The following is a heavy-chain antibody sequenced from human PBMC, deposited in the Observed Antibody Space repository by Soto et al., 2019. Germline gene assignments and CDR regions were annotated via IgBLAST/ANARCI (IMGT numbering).Heavy chain of an antibody. Sequence: PGGSLRLSCAASGFTFSDYYMSWIRQAPGKGLEWVSYISSSSSYTNYADSVKGRFTISRDNAKNSLYLQMNSLRAEDTAVYYCARGGRYYDYVWGSYRYFGYFDLWGRGTLVT. V-gene: IGHV3-11*05. CDR1: GFTFSDYY. J-gene: IGHJ2*01. CDR2: ISSSSSYT. CDR3: ARGGRYYDYVWGSYRYFGYFDL. D-gene: IGHD3-16*02.